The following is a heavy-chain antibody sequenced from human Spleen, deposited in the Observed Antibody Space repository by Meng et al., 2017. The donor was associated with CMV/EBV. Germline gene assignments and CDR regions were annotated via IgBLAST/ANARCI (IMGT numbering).Heavy chain of an antibody. D-gene: IGHD2-15*01. J-gene: IGHJ3*02. CDR3: ARVAAQEAFDI. Sequence: SETLSLTCAVSGGSISSSNWWSWVRQPPGKGLEWIGEIYHSGSTNYNPSLKSRVTISVDTSKNQFSLKLSSVTAADTAVYYCARVAAQEAFDIWGQGTMVTVSS. CDR1: GGSISSSNW. V-gene: IGHV4-4*02. CDR2: IYHSGST.